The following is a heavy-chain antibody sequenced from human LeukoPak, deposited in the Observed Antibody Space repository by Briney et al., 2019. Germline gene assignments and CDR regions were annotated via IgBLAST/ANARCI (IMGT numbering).Heavy chain of an antibody. CDR3: AREGLWFGELSFLLCDI. CDR2: ISSSSSTI. CDR1: GFTFSSYS. D-gene: IGHD3-10*01. J-gene: IGHJ3*02. Sequence: GGSLRLPCAASGFTFSSYSMNWVRQAPGKGLEWVSYISSSSSTIYYADSVKGRFTISRDNAKNSLYLQMNSLRDEDTAVYYCAREGLWFGELSFLLCDIWGQGTMVTVSS. V-gene: IGHV3-48*02.